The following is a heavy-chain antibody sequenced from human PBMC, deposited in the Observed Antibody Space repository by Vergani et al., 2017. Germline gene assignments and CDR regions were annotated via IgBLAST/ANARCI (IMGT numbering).Heavy chain of an antibody. CDR3: ARSGTRXSSWYYNYYGMDV. CDR1: GGPISSYY. V-gene: IGHV4-59*01. Sequence: QVQLQESGPGLVKPSETLFLTCTVSGGPISSYYWSWIRKPPGKGLEWIGYIYYSWSTNYNPALKSRVTISVDTSKNQFSLKLSSVTAADTAVYYCARSGTRXSSWYYNYYGMDVWGQGTTVTGSS. J-gene: IGHJ6*02. CDR2: IYYSWST. D-gene: IGHD6-13*01.